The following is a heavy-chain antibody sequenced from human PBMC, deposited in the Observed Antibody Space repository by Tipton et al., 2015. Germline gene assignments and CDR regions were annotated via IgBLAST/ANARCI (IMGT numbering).Heavy chain of an antibody. D-gene: IGHD2-15*01. CDR1: GGSISSTNW. CDR3: ARDTSGGGSFYYSYGMDV. V-gene: IGHV4-4*02. CDR2: IYHSGST. J-gene: IGHJ6*02. Sequence: TLSLTCAVSGGSISSTNWWTWVRQPPGKGLEWIGEIYHSGSTNYNPSLLSRVTISVDKSKNQFSLNLTSVTAADTAVYYCARDTSGGGSFYYSYGMDVWGQGTTVTVSS.